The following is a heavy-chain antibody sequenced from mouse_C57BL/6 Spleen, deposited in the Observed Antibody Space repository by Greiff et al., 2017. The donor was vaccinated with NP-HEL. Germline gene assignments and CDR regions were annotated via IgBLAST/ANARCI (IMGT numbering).Heavy chain of an antibody. J-gene: IGHJ2*01. CDR3: VTTVVATDFDY. Sequence: VQLQQPGAELVRPGSSVKLSCKASGYTFTSYWMHWVKQRPIQGLEWIGNIDPSDSETHYNQKFKDKATLTVDKSSSTAYMQLSSLTSEDSAVYYCVTTVVATDFDYWGQGTTLTVSS. CDR2: IDPSDSET. D-gene: IGHD1-1*01. CDR1: GYTFTSYW. V-gene: IGHV1-52*01.